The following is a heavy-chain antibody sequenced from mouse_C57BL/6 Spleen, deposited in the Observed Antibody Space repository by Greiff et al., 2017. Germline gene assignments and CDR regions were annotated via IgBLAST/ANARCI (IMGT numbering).Heavy chain of an antibody. CDR3: TELGGAMDY. CDR2: IRLKSDNYAT. J-gene: IGHJ4*01. D-gene: IGHD4-1*01. V-gene: IGHV6-3*01. Sequence: EVMLVESGGGLVQPGGSMKLSCVASGFTFSNYWMNWVRQSPEKGLEWVAQIRLKSDNYATHYAESVKGRFTISRDDSKSSVYLQMHNLRAEDTGIYYCTELGGAMDYWGQGTSVTVSS. CDR1: GFTFSNYW.